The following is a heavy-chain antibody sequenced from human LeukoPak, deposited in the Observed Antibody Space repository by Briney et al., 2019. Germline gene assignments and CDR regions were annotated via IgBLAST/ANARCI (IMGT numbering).Heavy chain of an antibody. Sequence: PGGSLRLSCAASGFTFSDYYMSWIRQAPGKGLEWVSYISSSGTTIYYADSVKGRFTISRDNSKNTVFLQMNSLRAEDTAIYYCARGRRDVYNYWGQGTLVTVSS. D-gene: IGHD5-24*01. CDR2: ISSSGTTI. J-gene: IGHJ4*02. V-gene: IGHV3-11*01. CDR1: GFTFSDYY. CDR3: ARGRRDVYNY.